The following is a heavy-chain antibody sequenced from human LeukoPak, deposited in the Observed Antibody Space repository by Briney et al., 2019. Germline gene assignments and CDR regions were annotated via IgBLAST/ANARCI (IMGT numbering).Heavy chain of an antibody. D-gene: IGHD3-9*01. CDR2: IIPILGTA. V-gene: IGHV1-69*08. J-gene: IGHJ4*02. CDR3: ARDGGYDILTGYWGFDY. Sequence: SVKVSCKASGGTFSSYTISWVRQAPGQGLEWMGRIIPILGTANYAQKFQGRVTITADESTSTAYMELSSLRSEDTAVYYCARDGGYDILTGYWGFDYWGQGTLVTVSS. CDR1: GGTFSSYT.